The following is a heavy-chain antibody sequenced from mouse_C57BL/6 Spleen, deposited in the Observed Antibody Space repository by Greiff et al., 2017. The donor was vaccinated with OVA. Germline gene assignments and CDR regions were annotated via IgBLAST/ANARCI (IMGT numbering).Heavy chain of an antibody. CDR2: IYPGSGST. D-gene: IGHD1-1*01. Sequence: QVHVKQPGAELVKPGASVKMSCKASGYTFTSYWITWVKQRPGQGLEWIGDIYPGSGSTNYNEKFKSKATLTVDTSSSTAYMQLSSLTSEDSAVYYCAREGIYYYGSSWAYWGQGTLVTVSA. J-gene: IGHJ3*01. V-gene: IGHV1-55*01. CDR1: GYTFTSYW. CDR3: AREGIYYYGSSWAY.